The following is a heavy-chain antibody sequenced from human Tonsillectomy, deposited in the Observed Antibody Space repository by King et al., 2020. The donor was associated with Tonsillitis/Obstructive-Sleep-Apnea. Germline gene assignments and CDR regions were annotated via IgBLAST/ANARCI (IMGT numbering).Heavy chain of an antibody. CDR1: GFTFSSYG. J-gene: IGHJ6*03. CDR3: ARALTCYPIEDYYYYMDV. V-gene: IGHV3-33*01. D-gene: IGHD3-9*01. Sequence: VQLVESGGGVVQPGRSLRLSCAASGFTFSSYGMHWVRQAPGKGLEWVAVIWYDGSNKYYADSVKGRFTISRDNSKNTLYLQMNSLRAEDTAVYYCARALTCYPIEDYYYYMDVWGKGTTVTVSS. CDR2: IWYDGSNK.